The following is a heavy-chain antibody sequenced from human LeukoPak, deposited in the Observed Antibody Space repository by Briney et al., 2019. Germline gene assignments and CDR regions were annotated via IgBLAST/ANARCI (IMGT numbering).Heavy chain of an antibody. CDR3: ARSLTIFGVVHYYYGMDV. CDR2: ISSSSGTI. D-gene: IGHD3-3*01. CDR1: GFTFSTYG. J-gene: IGHJ6*02. V-gene: IGHV3-48*01. Sequence: GGSLRLSCAASGFTFSTYGMNWVRQAPGKGLEWVSYISSSSGTIYYADSVRGRFTISRDNAKNSLYLQMNSLRAEDTAVYYCARSLTIFGVVHYYYGMDVWGQGTTVTVSS.